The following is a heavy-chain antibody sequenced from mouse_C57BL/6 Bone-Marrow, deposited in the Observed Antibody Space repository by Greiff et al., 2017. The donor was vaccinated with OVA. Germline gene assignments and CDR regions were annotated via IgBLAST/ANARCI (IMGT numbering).Heavy chain of an antibody. D-gene: IGHD1-1*01. CDR2: IDPENGDT. CDR1: GFNIKDDY. V-gene: IGHV14-4*01. Sequence: EVQLQESGAELVRPGASVKLSCTASGFNIKDDYMHWVKQRPEQGLEWIGWIDPENGDTEYASKFQGKATITADTSSNTAYLQLSSLTSEDTAVYYCTPYGSSPPFDVWGTGTTVTVSS. J-gene: IGHJ1*03. CDR3: TPYGSSPPFDV.